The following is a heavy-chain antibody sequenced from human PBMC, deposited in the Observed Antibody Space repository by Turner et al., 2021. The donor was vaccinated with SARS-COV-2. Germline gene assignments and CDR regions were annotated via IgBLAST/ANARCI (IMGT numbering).Heavy chain of an antibody. Sequence: QVQLVQSGAAVKNPGSSVKVSCKASGGTLSSYTISWVRQAPGQGLEWMGRIIPILGITNYAQKFQGRVTITADKSTSTAYMDLNSLRSEDTAVYYCASRWFGELPFDYWGQGTLVTVSS. V-gene: IGHV1-69*02. D-gene: IGHD3-10*01. J-gene: IGHJ4*02. CDR3: ASRWFGELPFDY. CDR1: GGTLSSYT. CDR2: IIPILGIT.